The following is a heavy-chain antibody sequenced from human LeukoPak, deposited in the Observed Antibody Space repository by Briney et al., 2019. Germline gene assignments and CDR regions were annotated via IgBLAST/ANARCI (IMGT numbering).Heavy chain of an antibody. J-gene: IGHJ6*03. V-gene: IGHV4-34*01. Sequence: SETLSLTCAVYGGSFSGYYWCWIRQPPGKGLEWIGEINHSGSTNYNPSLKSRVTISVDTSKNQFSLKLSSVTAADTAVYYCARGVGYCSSTSCYVMDVWGKGTTVTVS. CDR2: INHSGST. CDR1: GGSFSGYY. CDR3: ARGVGYCSSTSCYVMDV. D-gene: IGHD2-2*01.